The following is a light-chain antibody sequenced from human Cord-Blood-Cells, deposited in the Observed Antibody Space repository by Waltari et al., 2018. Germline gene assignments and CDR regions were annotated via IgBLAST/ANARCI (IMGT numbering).Light chain of an antibody. CDR2: DVS. Sequence: QSALTQPASVSGSPGRSITISFPGTSGDVGVYTYVSWYQQHPGKTPKIIIYDVSNRPSGVSNRFSGSKSGNTASLTISGLQAEDEADYYCSSYTSSSTLVFGGGTKLTVL. CDR1: SGDVGVYTY. V-gene: IGLV2-14*01. J-gene: IGLJ3*02. CDR3: SSYTSSSTLV.